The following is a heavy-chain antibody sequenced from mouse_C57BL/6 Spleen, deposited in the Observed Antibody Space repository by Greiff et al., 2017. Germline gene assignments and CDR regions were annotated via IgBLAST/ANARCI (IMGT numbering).Heavy chain of an antibody. CDR3: ARGEPYGSSYY. CDR2: INPYNGDT. CDR1: GYSFTGYF. J-gene: IGHJ2*01. Sequence: VQLKESGPELVKPGDSVKISCKASGYSFTGYFMNWVMQSHGKSLEWIGRINPYNGDTFYNQKFKGKATLTVDKSSSTAHMELRSLTSEDSAVYYCARGEPYGSSYYWGQGTTLTVSS. D-gene: IGHD1-1*01. V-gene: IGHV1-20*01.